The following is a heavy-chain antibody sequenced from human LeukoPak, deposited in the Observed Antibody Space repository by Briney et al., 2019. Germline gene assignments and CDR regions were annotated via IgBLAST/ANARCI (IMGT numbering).Heavy chain of an antibody. CDR1: GFTFSTYG. CDR3: ARDSNSYGSGATIDY. J-gene: IGHJ4*02. Sequence: GGSLRLSCAASGFTFSTYGMHWVRQAPGKGPEWLTDIWYDGSNKYYTDSVKGRFTISRDNSKNTLYLQMSSLRAEDTAVYYCARDSNSYGSGATIDYWGQGTLVTVSS. D-gene: IGHD3-10*01. CDR2: IWYDGSNK. V-gene: IGHV3-33*01.